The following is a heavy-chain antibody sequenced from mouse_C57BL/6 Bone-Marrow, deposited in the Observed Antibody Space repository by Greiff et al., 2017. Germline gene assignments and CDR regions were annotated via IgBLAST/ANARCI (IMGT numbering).Heavy chain of an antibody. CDR1: GYSFTGYY. J-gene: IGHJ2*01. D-gene: IGHD2-3*01. Sequence: EVQLQQSGPELVKPGASVKISCKASGYSFTGYYMNWVKQSPEKSLEWIGEINPSTGGTTYNQKFKAKATLTVDKSSSTAYMQLKSLTSEDSAVYYCAREEGWLLLFDDWGQGTTLTVSS. CDR2: INPSTGGT. V-gene: IGHV1-42*01. CDR3: AREEGWLLLFDD.